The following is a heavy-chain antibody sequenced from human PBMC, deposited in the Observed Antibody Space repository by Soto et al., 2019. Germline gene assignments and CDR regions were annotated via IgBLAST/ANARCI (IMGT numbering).Heavy chain of an antibody. D-gene: IGHD3-10*01. Sequence: QVQLQESGPGLVKPSQTLSLTCTVSGGSISSGDYYWSWIRQPPGKGLEWIGYIYYSGSTYYNPSLKSRVTITVDTSKNQFSRKLSSVTAAGTAVYYCARASSTMVRGVVLPYYFDYWGQGTLVTVSS. CDR3: ARASSTMVRGVVLPYYFDY. V-gene: IGHV4-30-4*01. CDR2: IYYSGST. J-gene: IGHJ4*02. CDR1: GGSISSGDYY.